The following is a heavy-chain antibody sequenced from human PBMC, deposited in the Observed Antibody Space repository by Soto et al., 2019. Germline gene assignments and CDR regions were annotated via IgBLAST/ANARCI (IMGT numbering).Heavy chain of an antibody. D-gene: IGHD2-21*02. Sequence: SVKVSCKASGGTFSSYAISWVRQAPGQGLEWMGGIIPIFGTANYAQKFQGRVTITADESTSTAYMELSSLRSEDTAVYYCARALLAYCGGDCHQGPPYYSYGMDVWGQGTTVTVSS. V-gene: IGHV1-69*13. J-gene: IGHJ6*02. CDR1: GGTFSSYA. CDR3: ARALLAYCGGDCHQGPPYYSYGMDV. CDR2: IIPIFGTA.